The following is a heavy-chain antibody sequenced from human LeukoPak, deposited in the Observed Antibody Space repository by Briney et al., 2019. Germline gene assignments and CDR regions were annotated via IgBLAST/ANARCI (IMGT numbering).Heavy chain of an antibody. D-gene: IGHD3-10*01. J-gene: IGHJ4*02. V-gene: IGHV3-7*01. CDR2: IKEEGREK. Sequence: GGSLRLSCAASGFTFSSYWMSWVRQAPGKGREWVANIKEEGREKYYVDSVKGRFTISRDNAKNSLYLQMNSLRAEDTAVYYCARARKGRITMVRGVEYYFDYWGQGPLVTVSS. CDR1: GFTFSSYW. CDR3: ARARKGRITMVRGVEYYFDY.